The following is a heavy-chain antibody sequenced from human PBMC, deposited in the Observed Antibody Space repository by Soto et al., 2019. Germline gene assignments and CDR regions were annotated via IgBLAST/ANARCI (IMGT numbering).Heavy chain of an antibody. CDR2: INPSGGST. J-gene: IGHJ4*02. V-gene: IGHV1-46*01. Sequence: GASVKVSCKASGYTFTSYYMHWVRQAPGQGLEWMGIINPSGGSTSYAQKFQGRVTMTRDTSTSTVYMELSSLRSEDTAVYYCARGGFTFGGVLVIPVYFDYWGQGTLVTVSS. CDR1: GYTFTSYY. D-gene: IGHD3-16*02. CDR3: ARGGFTFGGVLVIPVYFDY.